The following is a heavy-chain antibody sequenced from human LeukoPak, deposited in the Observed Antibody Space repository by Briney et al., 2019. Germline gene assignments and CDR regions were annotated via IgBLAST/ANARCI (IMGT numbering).Heavy chain of an antibody. CDR3: ARDAPYYYGSGSYYS. V-gene: IGHV4-39*07. CDR2: IYYSGST. Sequence: KASETLSLTCTVSGGSISSSSYYWGWIRQPPGKGLEWIGSIYYSGSTYYNPSLKSRVTISVDTSKDQFSLKLSSVTAADTAVYYCARDAPYYYGSGSYYSWGQGTLITVSS. J-gene: IGHJ4*02. D-gene: IGHD3-10*01. CDR1: GGSISSSSYY.